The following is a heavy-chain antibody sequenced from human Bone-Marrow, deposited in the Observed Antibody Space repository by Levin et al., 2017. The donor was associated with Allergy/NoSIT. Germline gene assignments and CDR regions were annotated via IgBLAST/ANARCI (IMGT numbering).Heavy chain of an antibody. J-gene: IGHJ4*02. V-gene: IGHV3-23*01. CDR1: EFSLSDYA. D-gene: IGHD4-17*01. Sequence: GGSLRLPCAASEFSLSDYAMNWVRQAPGKGLEWVSGISGSGQSRFYPDSMKGRFTISKDSSTNTLFLQMSRLRPEDTALYYCAKGYGDYLGGFDLWGQGTLVTVSS. CDR2: ISGSGQSR. CDR3: AKGYGDYLGGFDL.